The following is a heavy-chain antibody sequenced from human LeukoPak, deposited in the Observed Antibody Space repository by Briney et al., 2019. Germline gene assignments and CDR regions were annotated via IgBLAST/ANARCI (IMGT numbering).Heavy chain of an antibody. Sequence: GGSLRLSCAGSGFTFRNYAIHWVRQAPVTGLQYVSAISTNGSRTFYANSVKGRFTISRDNAKDTVYLQMDSLRAEDTAVYYCVRDSFYTGYDRGFGYWGQGALVTVSS. J-gene: IGHJ4*02. CDR1: GFTFRNYA. V-gene: IGHV3-64*01. CDR3: VRDSFYTGYDRGFGY. D-gene: IGHD5-12*01. CDR2: ISTNGSRT.